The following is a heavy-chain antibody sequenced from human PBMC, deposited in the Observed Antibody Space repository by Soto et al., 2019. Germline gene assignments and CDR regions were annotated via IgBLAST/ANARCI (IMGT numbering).Heavy chain of an antibody. CDR1: GFIFNNYA. CDR2: VSGRGGSA. Sequence: EVQLLESGGGLVQRGGSLRLSCAASGFIFNNYAMTWVRQAPGKGLEWVARVSGRGGSAYYADSVKGRLTISSDNSNNTLYLQMTYVRGEDTAVYYCVRRAGGAVVWYYDLWGRGTLVSGFS. V-gene: IGHV3-23*01. CDR3: VRRAGGAVVWYYDL. J-gene: IGHJ2*01. D-gene: IGHD2-21*01.